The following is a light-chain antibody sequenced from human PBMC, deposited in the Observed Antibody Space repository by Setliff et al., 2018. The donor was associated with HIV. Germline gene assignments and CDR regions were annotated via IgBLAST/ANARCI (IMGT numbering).Light chain of an antibody. CDR1: QSLLYSSNNKNL. V-gene: IGKV4-1*01. J-gene: IGKJ4*01. CDR2: WAS. CDR3: QQYLSTALP. Sequence: DIVLTQSPGSLAVSLGARATINCKSSQSLLYSSNNKNLLAWYQKKPGQPPKLLMYWASTRKSGVPDRFSGSGSGTDFTLTISSLEAEDVAVYYCQQYLSTALPFGGGTKVDIK.